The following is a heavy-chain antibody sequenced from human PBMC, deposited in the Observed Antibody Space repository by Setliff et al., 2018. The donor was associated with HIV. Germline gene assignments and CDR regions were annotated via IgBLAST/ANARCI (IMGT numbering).Heavy chain of an antibody. V-gene: IGHV1-2*04. Sequence: ASVKVSCKASGYTFTAYYIHWVRQAPGQGLEWMGWLNPYSGGTNYAQNFQGWVTMTRDTSITTAYMELSRLTSDDTALYFCVREVRAAYKGPLWFGQSDPRPDTFDIWGQGTMVTVSS. D-gene: IGHD3-10*01. CDR2: LNPYSGGT. CDR3: VREVRAAYKGPLWFGQSDPRPDTFDI. CDR1: GYTFTAYY. J-gene: IGHJ3*02.